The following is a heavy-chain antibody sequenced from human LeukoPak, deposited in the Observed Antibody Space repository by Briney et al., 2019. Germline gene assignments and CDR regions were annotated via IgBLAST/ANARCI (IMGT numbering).Heavy chain of an antibody. CDR1: GYNFPIYW. CDR2: IYPDDSNT. D-gene: IGHD6-13*01. V-gene: IGHV5-51*01. Sequence: GESLKISCQGSGYNFPIYWIGWVRQMPGQGLEWMGIIYPDDSNTIYGPSFQGQVTISADKSINTAYLEWSSLKASDTAIYYCARQGAAGKYYYYYMDVWGKGTTVTVSS. J-gene: IGHJ6*03. CDR3: ARQGAAGKYYYYYMDV.